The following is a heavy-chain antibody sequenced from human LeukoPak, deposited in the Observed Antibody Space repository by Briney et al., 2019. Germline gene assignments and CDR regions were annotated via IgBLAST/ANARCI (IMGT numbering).Heavy chain of an antibody. CDR1: GGSISSGGYS. D-gene: IGHD3-10*01. Sequence: PSQTLSLTCAVSGGSISSGGYSWSWIRQPPGRGLGWIGYIYHSGSTYYNPSLKSRITISVDRSKNQLSLKLSSVTAADTAVYYCARSNFDYYGSGSLYFDYWGQGTLVTVSS. J-gene: IGHJ4*02. V-gene: IGHV4-30-2*01. CDR2: IYHSGST. CDR3: ARSNFDYYGSGSLYFDY.